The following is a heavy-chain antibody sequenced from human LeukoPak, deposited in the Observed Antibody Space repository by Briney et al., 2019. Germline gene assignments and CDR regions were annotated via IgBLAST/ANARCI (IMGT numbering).Heavy chain of an antibody. CDR3: AKDNWVATRGHYGFDY. J-gene: IGHJ4*02. CDR1: GFTFDDYA. Sequence: PGGSLRLSCAASGFTFDDYAMHWARQPPGKGLECVSLISGDGSITYYADSVKGRFTISRDNSKNSLYLQMNSLRTEDTALYYCAKDNWVATRGHYGFDYWGQGTLVTVSS. D-gene: IGHD5-12*01. CDR2: ISGDGSIT. V-gene: IGHV3-43*02.